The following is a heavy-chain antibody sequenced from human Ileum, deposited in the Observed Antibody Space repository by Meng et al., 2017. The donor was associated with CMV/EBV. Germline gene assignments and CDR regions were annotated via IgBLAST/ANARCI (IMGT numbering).Heavy chain of an antibody. CDR2: IYSSGII. CDR1: GGAINSFD. V-gene: IGHV4-4*07. D-gene: IGHD4-11*01. CDR3: ARLQAWDWFDP. Sequence: VQPQEPGPGLVKLSESRSATCIVSGGAINSFDWSWIRQPAGKGLEWIGRIYSSGIINYNPSLKSRVTVSVDTSKNQFSLKVNSVTAADTAVYYCARLQAWDWFDPWGQGTLVTVSS. J-gene: IGHJ5*02.